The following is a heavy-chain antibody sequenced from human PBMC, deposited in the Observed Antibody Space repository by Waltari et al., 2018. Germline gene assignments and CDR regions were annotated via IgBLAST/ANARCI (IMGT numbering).Heavy chain of an antibody. V-gene: IGHV1-8*01. D-gene: IGHD3-3*01. CDR1: GYTFTSYD. CDR2: MNPNSGNT. CDR3: ATFPTVNYDFWSGYYTESR. Sequence: QVQLVQPGAEVKKPVASVKVSCKASGYTFTSYDINWVRQATGQGLEWMGWMNPNSGNTGYAQKFQGRVTMTRNTSVSTAYMELSSLRSEDTAVYYCATFPTVNYDFWSGYYTESRWGQGTLVTVSS. J-gene: IGHJ4*02.